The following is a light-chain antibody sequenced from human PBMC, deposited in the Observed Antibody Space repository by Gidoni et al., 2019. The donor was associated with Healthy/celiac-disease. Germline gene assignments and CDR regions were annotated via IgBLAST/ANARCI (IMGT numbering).Light chain of an antibody. Sequence: EIVMTQSPATLSLSPVERANLSCSASQSVSSNLAWYQQKPGQAPRLLIYGASTRATGIPTRFSVSGSGTEFTLTISSLQSEDFAVYYCQQYNNWPPLTFGGGTKVEIK. CDR3: QQYNNWPPLT. V-gene: IGKV3-15*01. CDR1: QSVSSN. J-gene: IGKJ4*01. CDR2: GAS.